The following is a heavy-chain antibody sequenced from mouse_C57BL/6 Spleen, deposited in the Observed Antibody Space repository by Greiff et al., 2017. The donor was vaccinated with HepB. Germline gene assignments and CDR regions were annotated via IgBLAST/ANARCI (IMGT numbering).Heavy chain of an antibody. CDR2: IHPNSGST. Sequence: VQLQQPGAELVKPGASVKLSCKASGYTFTSYWMHWVKQRPGQGLEWIGMIHPNSGSTNYNEKFKSKATLTVDKSSSTAYMQLSSLTSGDSAVYYCANYSPYYAMDYWGQGTSVTVSS. D-gene: IGHD2-12*01. J-gene: IGHJ4*01. CDR1: GYTFTSYW. V-gene: IGHV1-64*01. CDR3: ANYSPYYAMDY.